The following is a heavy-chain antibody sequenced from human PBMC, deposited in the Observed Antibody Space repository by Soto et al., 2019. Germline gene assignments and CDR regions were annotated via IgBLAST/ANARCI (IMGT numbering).Heavy chain of an antibody. CDR1: GDSVSSNSAA. V-gene: IGHV6-1*01. D-gene: IGHD3-10*01. J-gene: IGHJ6*03. CDR3: AREQLSGNSYYYYYYMDV. Sequence: KQSPTLSLTCAISGDSVSSNSAAWNWIRQSPSRGLEWLGRTYYRSKWYNDYAVSVKSRITINPDTSKNQFSLQLNSVTPEDTAVYYCAREQLSGNSYYYYYYMDVWGKGTTVTVSS. CDR2: TYYRSKWYN.